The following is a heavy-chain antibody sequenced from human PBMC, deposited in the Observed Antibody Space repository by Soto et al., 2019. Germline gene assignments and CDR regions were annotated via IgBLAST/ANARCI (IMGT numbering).Heavy chain of an antibody. CDR3: AKDSTVTGPDYYYYMDV. D-gene: IGHD4-17*01. CDR1: GFTFSSYA. V-gene: IGHV3-23*01. Sequence: GGSLRLSCAASGFTFSSYAMSWVRQAPGKGLEWVSAISGSGGSTYYADSVKGRFTISRDNSKNTLYLQMNSLRAEDTAVYYCAKDSTVTGPDYYYYMDVWGKGTTVTVSS. CDR2: ISGSGGST. J-gene: IGHJ6*03.